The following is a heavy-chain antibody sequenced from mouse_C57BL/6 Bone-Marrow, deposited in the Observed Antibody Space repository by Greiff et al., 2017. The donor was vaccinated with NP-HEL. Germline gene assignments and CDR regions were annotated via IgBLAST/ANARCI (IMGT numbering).Heavy chain of an antibody. Sequence: EVKLMESGGGLVKPGGSLKLSCAASGFTFSDYGMHWVRQAPEKGLEWVAYISSGSSTIYYADTVKGRFTISRDNAKNTLFLQMTSLRSEDTAIYYCERRCLLVYFDVWGTGTTVTVSS. CDR1: GFTFSDYG. CDR3: ERRCLLVYFDV. J-gene: IGHJ1*03. CDR2: ISSGSSTI. D-gene: IGHD2-3*01. V-gene: IGHV5-17*01.